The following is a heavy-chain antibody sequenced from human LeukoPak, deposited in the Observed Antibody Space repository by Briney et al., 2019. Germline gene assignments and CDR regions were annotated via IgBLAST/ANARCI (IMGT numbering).Heavy chain of an antibody. CDR2: ISSSSSTI. CDR1: GFTFSSYS. CDR3: AKGGPVLLRFLEWLLFD. V-gene: IGHV3-48*01. D-gene: IGHD3-3*01. J-gene: IGHJ4*02. Sequence: PGGSLRLSCVASGFTFSSYSMNWVRQAPGKGLEWVSYISSSSSTIFYADSVKGRFTISRDNAKNSLYLQMNSLRAEDTAVYYCAKGGPVLLRFLEWLLFDWGQGTLVTVSS.